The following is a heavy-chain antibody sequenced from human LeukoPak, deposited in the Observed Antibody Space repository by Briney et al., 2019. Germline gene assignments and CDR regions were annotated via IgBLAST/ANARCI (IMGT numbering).Heavy chain of an antibody. D-gene: IGHD2/OR15-2a*01. CDR3: ARNDFYDMDV. CDR2: IHHSVGS. J-gene: IGHJ6*03. V-gene: IGHV4-4*02. CDR1: GDTISSTKW. Sequence: SGTLSLTCAVPGDTISSTKWWSWVRQSPGKGLEWVGEIHHSVGSNYNPSLKSRATISLDKSNNQFSLSLRSVTAADTAVYYCARNDFYDMDVWGKGITVTVSS.